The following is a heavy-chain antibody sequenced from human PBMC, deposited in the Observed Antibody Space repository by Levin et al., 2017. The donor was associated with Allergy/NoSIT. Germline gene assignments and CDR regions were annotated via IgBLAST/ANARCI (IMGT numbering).Heavy chain of an antibody. V-gene: IGHV4-61*02. J-gene: IGHJ4*02. CDR3: ARDVLPAAGMLIDY. CDR1: GGSISSGSYY. D-gene: IGHD2-2*01. Sequence: SETLSLTCTVSGGSISSGSYYWSWIRQPAGKGLEWIGRIYTSGSTNYNPSLKSRVTISVDTSKNQFSLKLSSVTAADTAVYYCARDVLPAAGMLIDYWGQGTLVTVSS. CDR2: IYTSGST.